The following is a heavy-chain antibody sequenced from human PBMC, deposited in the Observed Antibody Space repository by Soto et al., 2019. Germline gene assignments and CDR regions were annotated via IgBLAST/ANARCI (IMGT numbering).Heavy chain of an antibody. V-gene: IGHV4-34*01. CDR3: ARGSSITIFGVAPGWFDP. D-gene: IGHD3-3*01. CDR1: GGSFSGYY. J-gene: IGHJ5*02. Sequence: SETLSLTCAVYGGSFSGYYWSWIRQPPGKGLEWIGEINHSGSTNYNPSLKSRVTISVDTSKNQFSLKLSSVTAADTAVYYCARGSSITIFGVAPGWFDPWGQGTLVTVYS. CDR2: INHSGST.